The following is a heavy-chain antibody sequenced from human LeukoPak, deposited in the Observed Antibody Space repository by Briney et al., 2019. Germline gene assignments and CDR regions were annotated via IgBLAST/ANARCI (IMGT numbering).Heavy chain of an antibody. CDR2: IYYRGST. CDR3: SRDWGSSGGLGVGY. J-gene: IGHJ4*02. CDR1: GGSISSYF. V-gene: IGHV4-59*01. D-gene: IGHD6-19*01. Sequence: PSETLSLTCTVSGGSISSYFWSWIRQPPGKGLEWIGYIYYRGSTNYNPSLKSRVAISLDTSKNHFSLNLSSVTAADTAVYYCSRDWGSSGGLGVGYWGQGALVTVSS.